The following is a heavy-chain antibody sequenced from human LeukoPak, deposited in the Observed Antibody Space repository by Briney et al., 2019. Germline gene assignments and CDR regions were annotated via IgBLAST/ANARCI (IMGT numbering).Heavy chain of an antibody. V-gene: IGHV1-2*02. Sequence: ASVKVSCKASGYTFTGYYMHWVRQAPGQGLEWMGWINPNSGGTNYAQKFQGRVTMTRDTSISTAYMELSRLRSDDTAVYYCARDRQGVVVFFDYWGHGTLVTVSS. CDR3: ARDRQGVVVFFDY. J-gene: IGHJ4*01. CDR2: INPNSGGT. D-gene: IGHD2-15*01. CDR1: GYTFTGYY.